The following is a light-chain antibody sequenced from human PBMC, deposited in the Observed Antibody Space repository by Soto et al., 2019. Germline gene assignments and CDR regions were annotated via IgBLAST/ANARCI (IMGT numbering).Light chain of an antibody. V-gene: IGKV1-39*01. J-gene: IGKJ2*02. CDR1: QSISSY. CDR3: QQSYRPRGCT. CDR2: AAS. Sequence: DIQMTQSPSSLSASVGDRVTITCRASQSISSYLNWYQQKPGKAPKLLIYAASSLQSGVPSRFSGSGSGTDFTLTISSLQPEDFATYYCQQSYRPRGCTFGQGTKLEIK.